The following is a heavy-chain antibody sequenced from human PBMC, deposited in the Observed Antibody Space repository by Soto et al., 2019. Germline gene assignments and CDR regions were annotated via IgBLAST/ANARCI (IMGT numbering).Heavy chain of an antibody. CDR1: GFTFTSHS. J-gene: IGHJ4*02. V-gene: IGHV3-48*01. CDR3: ARDNSYDCDY. Sequence: PGRSLRLSCAASGFTFTSHSMNWVRQAPGKGLEWVSYISSGSRAIYYADSVKGRFTISRDNAKNSLYLQMNSLRAEDTAVYYCARDNSYDCDYSGRGTLVIVSS. CDR2: ISSGSRAI. D-gene: IGHD1-20*01.